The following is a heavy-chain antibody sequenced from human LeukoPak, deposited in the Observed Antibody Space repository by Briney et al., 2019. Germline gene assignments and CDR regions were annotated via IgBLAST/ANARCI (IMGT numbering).Heavy chain of an antibody. CDR1: GDSISCYY. D-gene: IGHD3-16*01. Sequence: SETLSLTCTVSGDSISCYYWSWIRQPPGKGLEWIGYVYHTGHTHYSPSLKSRVTVSLDTSRNQVSLILSSVTAADTAVYYCARHRFGHLFDYWGQGTLVFVSS. CDR3: ARHRFGHLFDY. CDR2: VYHTGHT. J-gene: IGHJ4*02. V-gene: IGHV4-59*01.